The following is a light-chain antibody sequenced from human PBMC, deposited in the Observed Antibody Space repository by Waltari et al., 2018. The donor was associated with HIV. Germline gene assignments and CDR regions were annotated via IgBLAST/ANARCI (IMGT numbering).Light chain of an antibody. V-gene: IGLV1-44*01. CDR1: TSNIGRNT. J-gene: IGLJ2*01. CDR3: ASWDDSLNGPV. Sequence: QSVLTQPPSASGTPEQRVTISCSGSTSNIGRNTVSWFQQFPGTAPKVLIYGKNQRPYGVPDRFSGSKSGNSASLAISGLQSEDDADYYCASWDDSLNGPVFGGGTKLTVV. CDR2: GKN.